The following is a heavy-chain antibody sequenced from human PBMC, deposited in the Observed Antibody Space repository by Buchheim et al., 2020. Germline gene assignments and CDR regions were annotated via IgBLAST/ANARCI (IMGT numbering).Heavy chain of an antibody. Sequence: QLQLQESGPGLVKPSETLSLTCTVSGGSISSSSYYWGWIRQPPGKGLEWIGSIYYSGSTYYNPSLKSRVTISVDTSKNQFSLKPSSVTAADTAVYYCAGQRPFGVVIYNWFDPWGQGTL. D-gene: IGHD3-3*01. J-gene: IGHJ5*02. V-gene: IGHV4-39*07. CDR1: GGSISSSSYY. CDR2: IYYSGST. CDR3: AGQRPFGVVIYNWFDP.